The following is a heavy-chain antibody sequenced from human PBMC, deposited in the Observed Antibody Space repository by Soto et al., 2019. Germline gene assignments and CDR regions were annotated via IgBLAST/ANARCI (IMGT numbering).Heavy chain of an antibody. D-gene: IGHD6-13*01. J-gene: IGHJ6*03. Sequence: SETLSLTCAVYGGSFSGYYWSWIRQPPGKGLEWIGEINHSGSTNYNPSLKSRVTISVDTSKNQFSLKLSSVTAADTAVYYCARGPTFYSSSSNYYYYMDVWGKGTTVTVSS. V-gene: IGHV4-34*01. CDR1: GGSFSGYY. CDR3: ARGPTFYSSSSNYYYYMDV. CDR2: INHSGST.